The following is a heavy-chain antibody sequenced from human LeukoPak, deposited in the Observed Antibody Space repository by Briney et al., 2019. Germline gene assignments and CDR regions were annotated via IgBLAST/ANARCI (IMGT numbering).Heavy chain of an antibody. CDR1: GSTFSSYS. V-gene: IGHV3-21*01. Sequence: GGSLRLSCAASGSTFSSYSMNWVRQAPGKGLEWVSSISSSNSYIYYADSVKGRFTISRDNAKNSLYLQMNSLRAEDTAVYYCASLAASDAFDIWGQGTMVTVSS. D-gene: IGHD6-19*01. J-gene: IGHJ3*02. CDR3: ASLAASDAFDI. CDR2: ISSSNSYI.